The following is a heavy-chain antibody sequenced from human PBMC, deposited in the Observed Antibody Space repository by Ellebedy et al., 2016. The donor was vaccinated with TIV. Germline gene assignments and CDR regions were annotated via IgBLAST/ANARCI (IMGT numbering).Heavy chain of an antibody. CDR1: GGTFVNYA. CDR2: IIPLYGTT. Sequence: AASVMVSCKASGGTFVNYAISWLRQAPGQGLEWMGGIIPLYGTTIYAQKFQGRVTISADKSTATAYMELNSLKSDDTATYYCARDFRASGYFYFDNWGQGTLVTVAS. V-gene: IGHV1-69*06. D-gene: IGHD3-22*01. CDR3: ARDFRASGYFYFDN. J-gene: IGHJ4*02.